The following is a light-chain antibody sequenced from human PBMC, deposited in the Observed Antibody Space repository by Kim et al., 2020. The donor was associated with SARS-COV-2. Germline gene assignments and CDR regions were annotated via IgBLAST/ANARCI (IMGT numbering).Light chain of an antibody. CDR3: AAWDDSLGGLWV. Sequence: QTVTISCSGSRSNVGANSVTLYQQLPGTAPKLLIYNDNQRPSGVPDRFSGSKSGTSASLAISGLQSDDEADYYCAAWDDSLGGLWVFGGGTQLTVL. V-gene: IGLV1-44*01. CDR2: NDN. CDR1: RSNVGANS. J-gene: IGLJ3*02.